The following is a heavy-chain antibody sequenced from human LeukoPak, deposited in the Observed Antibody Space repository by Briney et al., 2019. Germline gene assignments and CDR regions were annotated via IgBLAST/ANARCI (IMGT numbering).Heavy chain of an antibody. Sequence: PGGSLRLSCAASGFTFDAYAMHWVRQAPGKGLEWVSGISWNSGSIGYADSVKGRFTISRDNAKNSLYLQMNSLRAEDTALYYCAKAYSIAAAGTVDYWGQGTLVTVSS. CDR3: AKAYSIAAAGTVDY. V-gene: IGHV3-9*01. D-gene: IGHD6-13*01. J-gene: IGHJ4*02. CDR2: ISWNSGSI. CDR1: GFTFDAYA.